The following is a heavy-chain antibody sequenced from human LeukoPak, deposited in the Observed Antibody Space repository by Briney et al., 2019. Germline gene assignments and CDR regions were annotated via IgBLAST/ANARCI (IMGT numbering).Heavy chain of an antibody. J-gene: IGHJ4*02. CDR1: GLTFSTSA. D-gene: IGHD3-10*01. V-gene: IGHV3-66*01. CDR3: AITMVRGRKNDY. Sequence: GGSLRLSCAASGLTFSTSAMSWVRQAPGKGLEWVSVIYSGGSTYYADSVKGRFTISRDNSKNTLYLQMNSLRAEDTAVYYCAITMVRGRKNDYWGQGTLVTVSS. CDR2: IYSGGST.